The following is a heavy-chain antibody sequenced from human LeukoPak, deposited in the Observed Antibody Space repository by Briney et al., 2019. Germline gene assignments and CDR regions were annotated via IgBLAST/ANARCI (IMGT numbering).Heavy chain of an antibody. J-gene: IGHJ4*02. Sequence: PSETLSLTCTVSGGSISSSSYYWGWIRQAPGKGLEWVSSISSSSSYIYYADSVKGRFTISRDNAKNSLYLQMNSLRAEDTAVYYCARDGSLSGYYYLDYWGQGTLVTVSS. CDR2: ISSSSSYI. CDR1: GGSISSSS. D-gene: IGHD3-9*01. CDR3: ARDGSLSGYYYLDY. V-gene: IGHV3-21*01.